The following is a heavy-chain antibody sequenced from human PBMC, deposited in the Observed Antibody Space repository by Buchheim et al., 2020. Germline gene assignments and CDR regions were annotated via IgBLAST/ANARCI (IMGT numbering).Heavy chain of an antibody. Sequence: QVQLVQSGAEVKKPGASVKVSCKASGYTFTGHYMHWVRQAPGQGLEWMGWINPNRGGTNYAQKFQGRVTMTRETSIRSAYMELSRLISDDTAVYYCARGSILGGNSWYYYYGMDVWGQGTT. J-gene: IGHJ6*02. CDR3: ARGSILGGNSWYYYYGMDV. D-gene: IGHD4-23*01. V-gene: IGHV1-2*02. CDR2: INPNRGGT. CDR1: GYTFTGHY.